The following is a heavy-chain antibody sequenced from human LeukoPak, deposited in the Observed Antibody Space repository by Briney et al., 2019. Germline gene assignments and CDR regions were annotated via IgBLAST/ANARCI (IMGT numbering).Heavy chain of an antibody. V-gene: IGHV4-39*07. Sequence: PPETLSLTCTVSGGSISSGTYYWGWIRQPPGKGLEWIGSIYYSGSTYYNPSLKSRVTISVDTSKNQFSLKLSSVTAADTAVYYCARDGGYAAFDIWGQGTMVTVSS. J-gene: IGHJ3*02. CDR3: ARDGGYAAFDI. CDR2: IYYSGST. CDR1: GGSISSGTYY. D-gene: IGHD5-12*01.